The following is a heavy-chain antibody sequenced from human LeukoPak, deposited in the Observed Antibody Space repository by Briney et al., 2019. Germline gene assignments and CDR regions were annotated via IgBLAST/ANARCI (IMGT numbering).Heavy chain of an antibody. CDR2: INPSGGST. D-gene: IGHD6-13*01. CDR1: GYTFTSYY. Sequence: ASVKVSCKASGYTFTSYYMHWLRQAPGQGLEWMGIINPSGGSTSYAQKFQGRVTMTRDTSTSTVYMELSSLRSEDTAVYYCAREKQLTGNYYYGMDVWGQGTTVTVSS. CDR3: AREKQLTGNYYYGMDV. J-gene: IGHJ6*02. V-gene: IGHV1-46*01.